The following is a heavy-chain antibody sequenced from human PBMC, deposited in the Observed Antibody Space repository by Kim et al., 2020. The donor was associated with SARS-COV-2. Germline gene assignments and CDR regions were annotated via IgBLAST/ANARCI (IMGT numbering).Heavy chain of an antibody. D-gene: IGHD1-26*01. Sequence: KYYPDSSNGRFAISRDNSQNTLDLQMNSLRAEDTAVYYCAREIVSYYGMDVWGQGTTVTVSS. V-gene: IGHV3-30*09. CDR3: AREIVSYYGMDV. J-gene: IGHJ6*02. CDR2: K.